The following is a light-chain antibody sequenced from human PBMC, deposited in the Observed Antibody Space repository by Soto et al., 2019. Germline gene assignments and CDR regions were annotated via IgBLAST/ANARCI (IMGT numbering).Light chain of an antibody. CDR3: QESDAFPYT. Sequence: DIQMTQSPSSLSASVGDRVTITCRAGQSITTYLNWYQQKPGKAPNLLIYAASRLQSGVPSRFSGSGSGTDFTLTISSLQPEDFATYYCQESDAFPYTFGGGTKVHIK. CDR1: QSITTY. CDR2: AAS. J-gene: IGKJ4*01. V-gene: IGKV1-39*01.